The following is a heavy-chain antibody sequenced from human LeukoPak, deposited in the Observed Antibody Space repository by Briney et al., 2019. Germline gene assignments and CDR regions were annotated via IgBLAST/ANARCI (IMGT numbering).Heavy chain of an antibody. CDR1: GFTFSDYY. Sequence: GGSLRLSCAASGFTFSDYYMSWIRQAPGKGLEWVSYIGSSRSYTNYADSVKGRFTISREKAKNSLYLQVNSLRAEDTAVYYCARNAVSGSYSLYYFDYWGQGTLVTVSS. V-gene: IGHV3-11*06. CDR2: IGSSRSYT. D-gene: IGHD3-10*01. J-gene: IGHJ4*02. CDR3: ARNAVSGSYSLYYFDY.